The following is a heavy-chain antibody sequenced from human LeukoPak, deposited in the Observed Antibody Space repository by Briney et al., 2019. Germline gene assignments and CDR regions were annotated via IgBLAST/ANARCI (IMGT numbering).Heavy chain of an antibody. J-gene: IGHJ4*02. V-gene: IGHV1-18*01. CDR2: ISAYNGNT. Sequence: ASVKVSCKASGYTFTSYGISWVRQAPGQGLEWMGWISAYNGNTNYAQKFQGRVTITADKSTSTAYMELSSLRSEDTAVYYCARVDSSGWWGRDYWGQGTLVTVSS. D-gene: IGHD6-19*01. CDR3: ARVDSSGWWGRDY. CDR1: GYTFTSYG.